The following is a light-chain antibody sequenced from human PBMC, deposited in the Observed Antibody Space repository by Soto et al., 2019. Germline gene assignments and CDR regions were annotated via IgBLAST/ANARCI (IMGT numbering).Light chain of an antibody. CDR3: QHYNNWPFT. J-gene: IGKJ4*01. Sequence: EIVLTQSPATLSVSPGERVTLSCRASQSVTSNLAWYQQKPGQAPRLLIYGASSRATGTPARFSGSGSGTEFTLTISSLQSEDFVVYYCQHYNNWPFTFGGGTKVEIK. CDR2: GAS. V-gene: IGKV3-15*01. CDR1: QSVTSN.